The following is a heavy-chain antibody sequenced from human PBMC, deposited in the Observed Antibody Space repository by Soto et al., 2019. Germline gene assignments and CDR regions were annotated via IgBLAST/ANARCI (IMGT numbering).Heavy chain of an antibody. CDR3: VKAVYLLDLGY. V-gene: IGHV3-23*01. Sequence: GGSLRLSCAASGFTFSSYAMTWVRQAPGKGLEWVSTISGTGTTTYYADSVKGRFTISRDNSKNTLYLQMNSLRTEDTAVYYCVKAVYLLDLGYWGQGTLVTVSS. D-gene: IGHD2-8*01. CDR2: ISGTGTTT. CDR1: GFTFSSYA. J-gene: IGHJ4*02.